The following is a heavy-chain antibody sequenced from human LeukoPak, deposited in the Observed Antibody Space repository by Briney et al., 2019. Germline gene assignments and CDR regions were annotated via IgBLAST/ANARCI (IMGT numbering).Heavy chain of an antibody. D-gene: IGHD2-2*01. CDR3: ARGTSSYYYYYYYMDV. J-gene: IGHJ6*03. CDR2: ISGTSSYI. V-gene: IGHV3-21*01. CDR1: GFTFSSYS. Sequence: GGSLRLSCAASGFTFSSYSMNWVRQAPGKGLEWVSSISGTSSYIYYADSVKGRFTISRDNGQNLLFLQMNSLRAEDTAVYYCARGTSSYYYYYYYMDVWGKGTTVTVSS.